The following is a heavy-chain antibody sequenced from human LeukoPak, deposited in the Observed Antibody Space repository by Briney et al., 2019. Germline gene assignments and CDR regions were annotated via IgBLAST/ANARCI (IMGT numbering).Heavy chain of an antibody. CDR3: ARDTRVRANFDY. Sequence: SETLSLTCTVSGGSISSSGYYWGWIRQPPGKGLEWIGNIYYSGSTYYSPSLKSRVTISVDTSQNQFSLKLSSVTAADTAVYYCARDTRVRANFDYWGQGTLVTVSS. D-gene: IGHD1-1*01. CDR2: IYYSGST. CDR1: GGSISSSGYY. J-gene: IGHJ4*02. V-gene: IGHV4-39*01.